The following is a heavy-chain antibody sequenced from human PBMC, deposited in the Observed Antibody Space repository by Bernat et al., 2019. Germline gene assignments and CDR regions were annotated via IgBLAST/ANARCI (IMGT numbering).Heavy chain of an antibody. Sequence: QVQLVESGVGVVQPGGSLRLSCGASGFTFSTYGMHWVRQAPGKGLEWVAFIRYDGTNKYYADSVKGRFTISRDNSKNTLFLQMNSLRAEDTAVYYCAKVLGHDYGVTNWYFDLWGRGTLVTVSS. CDR1: GFTFSTYG. CDR3: AKVLGHDYGVTNWYFDL. D-gene: IGHD4-17*01. J-gene: IGHJ2*01. CDR2: IRYDGTNK. V-gene: IGHV3-30*02.